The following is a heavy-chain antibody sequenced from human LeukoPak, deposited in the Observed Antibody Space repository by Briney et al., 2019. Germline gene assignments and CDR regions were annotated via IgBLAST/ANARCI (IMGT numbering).Heavy chain of an antibody. CDR1: GFTFSSYS. CDR3: ARVAGATYPDLSFDP. D-gene: IGHD1-26*01. CDR2: ISSSSSYI. Sequence: GGSLRLSCAASGFTFSSYSMNWVRQAPGKGLEWVSSISSSSSYIYYADSVKGRFTISRDNAKNSLYLQMNSLRAEDTAVYYCARVAGATYPDLSFDPWGQGTLVTVSS. V-gene: IGHV3-21*01. J-gene: IGHJ5*02.